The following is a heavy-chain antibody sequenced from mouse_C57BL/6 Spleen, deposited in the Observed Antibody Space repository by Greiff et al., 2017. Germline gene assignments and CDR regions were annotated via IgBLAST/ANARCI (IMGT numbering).Heavy chain of an antibody. CDR2: IDPSDSYT. CDR3: ARIEGDYFDY. V-gene: IGHV1-59*01. Sequence: VQLQQPGAELVRPGTSVKLSCKASGYTFTSYWMHWVKQRPGQGLEWIGVIDPSDSYTNYNQKFKGKATLTVDTSSSTAYMQLSSLTSEDSAVYYCARIEGDYFDYWGQGTTLTVSS. CDR1: GYTFTSYW. J-gene: IGHJ2*01.